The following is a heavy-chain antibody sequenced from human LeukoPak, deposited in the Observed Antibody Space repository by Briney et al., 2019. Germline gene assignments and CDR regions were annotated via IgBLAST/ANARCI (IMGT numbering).Heavy chain of an antibody. CDR2: INQDGSGQ. CDR1: GFTLRSYW. Sequence: GSLRLSCAASGFTLRSYWMTWVRQAPGKGLEWVANINQDGSGQDYLDSVKGRFTISRDNAKNSLFLQMDSLRAEDTAVYFCARDPYKYNDYGNYGAFDVWGQGTMVTVSS. V-gene: IGHV3-7*01. CDR3: ARDPYKYNDYGNYGAFDV. D-gene: IGHD4-11*01. J-gene: IGHJ3*01.